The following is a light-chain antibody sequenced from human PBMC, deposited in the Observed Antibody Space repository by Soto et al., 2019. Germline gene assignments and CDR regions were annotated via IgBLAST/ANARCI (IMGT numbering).Light chain of an antibody. V-gene: IGKV3D-15*01. CDR3: HQRQSWPRT. J-gene: IGKJ1*01. CDR2: GAS. Sequence: EIVMTQSPATLSVSPGERATLSCRASQSVSSNLAWYRQKPGQAPRLLIYGASSRAAGIPARFSASGSGTDFTLTISDVQPEDFALYYCHQRQSWPRTFGQGTKV. CDR1: QSVSSN.